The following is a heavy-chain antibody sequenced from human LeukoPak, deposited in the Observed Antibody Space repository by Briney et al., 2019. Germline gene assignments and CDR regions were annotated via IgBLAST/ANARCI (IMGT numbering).Heavy chain of an antibody. CDR1: GFTFSSSA. CDR2: IKQDGSEK. CDR3: ARDIRSLLWFGELLGYFDY. Sequence: GGSLRLSCTASGFTFSSSAMTWVRQAPGKGLEWVANIKQDGSEKYYEDSVKGRFTISRDNAKNSLYLQMNSLRAEDTAVYYCARDIRSLLWFGELLGYFDYWGQGILVTVSS. J-gene: IGHJ4*02. D-gene: IGHD3-10*01. V-gene: IGHV3-7*01.